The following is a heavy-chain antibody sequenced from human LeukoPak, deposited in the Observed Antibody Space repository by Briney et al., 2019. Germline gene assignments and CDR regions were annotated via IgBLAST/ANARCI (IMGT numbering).Heavy chain of an antibody. Sequence: PSETLSLTCTVSGGSISSYYWSWIRQPPGKGLEWIGEINHSGSTTCKPSLKSRVTISVDTSKNQFSLKLSSVTAADTAVYYCAKLREWELPDLFDYWGQGTLVTVSS. CDR1: GGSISSYY. J-gene: IGHJ4*02. D-gene: IGHD1-26*01. CDR3: AKLREWELPDLFDY. V-gene: IGHV4-34*01. CDR2: INHSGST.